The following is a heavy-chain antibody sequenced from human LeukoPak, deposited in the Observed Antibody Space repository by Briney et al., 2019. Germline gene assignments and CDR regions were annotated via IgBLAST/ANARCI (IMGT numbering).Heavy chain of an antibody. Sequence: PGGSLRLSCAASGFTFSSYAMHWVRQAPGKGLEWVAVISYDGSNKYYADSVKGRFTISRDNSKNTLYLQMNSLRAEDTAVYYCAKGSLVPQAPEYFQHWGQGTLVTVSS. V-gene: IGHV3-30-3*01. J-gene: IGHJ1*01. D-gene: IGHD6-13*01. CDR3: AKGSLVPQAPEYFQH. CDR2: ISYDGSNK. CDR1: GFTFSSYA.